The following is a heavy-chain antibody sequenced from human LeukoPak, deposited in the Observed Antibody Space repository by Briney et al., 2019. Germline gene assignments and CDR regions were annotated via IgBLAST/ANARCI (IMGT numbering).Heavy chain of an antibody. CDR1: GIKFSNYD. V-gene: IGHV3-30*18. CDR2: ISYDGSYK. Sequence: GGSLRPSCAASGIKFSNYDMDWVRQAPGKGLEWVATISYDGSYKYYADFVTGRFTISRDNSKNMLYLQMNGLRAEDTAVYYCAKDWRWELSNYGFNVWGQGTMVTVSS. CDR3: AKDWRWELSNYGFNV. D-gene: IGHD1-26*01. J-gene: IGHJ3*01.